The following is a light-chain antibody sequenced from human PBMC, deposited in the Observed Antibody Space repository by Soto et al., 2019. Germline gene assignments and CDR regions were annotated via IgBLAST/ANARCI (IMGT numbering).Light chain of an antibody. Sequence: SVFTQSPTPLSFSPREIATPSRSSSQSVSSYLAWYQQKPGQAPRLLIYDASNRATGIPARFSGSGSGTDFTLTISSLEPEDFAVYYCQQRSNWPQLTFGGGTKVDI. CDR2: DAS. CDR1: QSVSSY. V-gene: IGKV3-11*01. CDR3: QQRSNWPQLT. J-gene: IGKJ4*01.